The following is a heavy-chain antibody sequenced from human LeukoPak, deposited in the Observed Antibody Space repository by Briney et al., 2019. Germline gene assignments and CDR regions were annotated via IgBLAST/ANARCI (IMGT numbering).Heavy chain of an antibody. Sequence: SETLSLTCAVYGGSFSGYYWSWIRQPPGKGLEWIGEINHSGSTNYNPSLKSRVTISVDTSKNQFSLKLSSVTAADTAVYYCARGPFYGYFDWLPGLDYLGQGTLVTVSS. CDR1: GGSFSGYY. CDR3: ARGPFYGYFDWLPGLDY. D-gene: IGHD3-9*01. V-gene: IGHV4-34*01. CDR2: INHSGST. J-gene: IGHJ4*02.